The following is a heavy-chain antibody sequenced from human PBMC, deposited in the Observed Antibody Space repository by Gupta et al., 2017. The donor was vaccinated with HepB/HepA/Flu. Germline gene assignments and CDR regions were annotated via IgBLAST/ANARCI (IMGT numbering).Heavy chain of an antibody. CDR1: GGTFGSYG. CDR3: ARSVSSGWYCMDV. V-gene: IGHV1-69*04. CDR2: IIPTLGST. J-gene: IGHJ6*02. D-gene: IGHD6-19*01. Sequence: QVQLVRSGAEVKKLGAAVKVSCKSSGGTFGSYGITWVRQAHGQGLEWMGRIIPTLGSTNYAQRFEGRVTFTADKSTNTAYMDRTSLTSEDTALYSCARSVSSGWYCMDVWGQGTTVTVSS.